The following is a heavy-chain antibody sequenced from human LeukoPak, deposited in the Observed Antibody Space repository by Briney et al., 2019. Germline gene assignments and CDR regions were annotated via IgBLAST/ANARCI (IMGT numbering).Heavy chain of an antibody. CDR2: IYYSGST. CDR3: ARQLFAGYGIGWFDP. CDR1: DGSISSSSYY. D-gene: IGHD3-9*01. J-gene: IGHJ5*02. V-gene: IGHV4-39*01. Sequence: SETLSLTCTVSDGSISSSSYYWGWIRQPPGKGLEWIGSIYYSGSTYYNPSLKSRVTISVDTSKNQFSLKLSSVTAADTAVYYCARQLFAGYGIGWFDPWGQGTLVTVSS.